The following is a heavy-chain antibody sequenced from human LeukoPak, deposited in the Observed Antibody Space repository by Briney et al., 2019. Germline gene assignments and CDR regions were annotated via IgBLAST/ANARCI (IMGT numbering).Heavy chain of an antibody. J-gene: IGHJ4*02. CDR3: ARNIAVAGMIDY. CDR2: IYYSGSA. Sequence: SETLSLTCTVSGGSISSSSYYWGWIRQPPGKGLEWIGSIYYSGSAYYNPSLKSRVTISVDTSKNQFSLKLSSVTAADTAVYYCARNIAVAGMIDYWGQGTLVTVSS. CDR1: GGSISSSSYY. D-gene: IGHD6-19*01. V-gene: IGHV4-39*01.